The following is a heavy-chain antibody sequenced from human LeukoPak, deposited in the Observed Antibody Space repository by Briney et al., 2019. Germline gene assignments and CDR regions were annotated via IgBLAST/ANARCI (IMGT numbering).Heavy chain of an antibody. CDR3: ARDPRFGDLIYY. D-gene: IGHD3-10*01. J-gene: IGHJ4*02. V-gene: IGHV3-30*02. Sequence: GGSLRLSCAASGFIFSNYAMQWVRQAPGMGLEWVAFIRYDGGNTYYADSVKGRFTISRDNAKNSLYLQMNSLRAGDTAVYYCARDPRFGDLIYYWGQGTLVTVSS. CDR2: IRYDGGNT. CDR1: GFIFSNYA.